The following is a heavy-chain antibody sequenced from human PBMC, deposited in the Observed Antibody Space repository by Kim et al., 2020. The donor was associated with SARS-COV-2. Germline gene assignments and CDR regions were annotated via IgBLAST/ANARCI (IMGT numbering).Heavy chain of an antibody. J-gene: IGHJ4*02. V-gene: IGHV4-59*01. D-gene: IGHD2-21*01. CDR3: ARAQGDCYSY. CDR2: ST. Sequence: STNNTPSHTSRITISVDTSKNQFSLELSSVTAADTAVYYCARAQGDCYSYWGQGTLVTVSS.